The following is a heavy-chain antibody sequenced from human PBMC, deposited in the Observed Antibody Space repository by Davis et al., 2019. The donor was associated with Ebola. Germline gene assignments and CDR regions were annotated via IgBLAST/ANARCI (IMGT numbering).Heavy chain of an antibody. Sequence: SETLSLTCTVSGGSISNYYWSWIRQPPGKALEWIGYISYSGNTNYNPSLKSRVTISVDTSKNQFSLEVRSVTAADTAFYYCVRGSDAYKTGYWGQGTLVTVSS. CDR3: VRGSDAYKTGY. CDR1: GGSISNYY. CDR2: ISYSGNT. V-gene: IGHV4-59*01. J-gene: IGHJ4*02. D-gene: IGHD5-24*01.